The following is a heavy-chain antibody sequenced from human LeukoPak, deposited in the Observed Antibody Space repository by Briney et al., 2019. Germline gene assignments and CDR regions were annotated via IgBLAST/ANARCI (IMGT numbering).Heavy chain of an antibody. D-gene: IGHD3-10*01. CDR1: GYSFADSW. CDR2: IYPGDSDT. CDR3: ARQYGRPYDY. V-gene: IGHV5-51*01. Sequence: GESLKISCKGSGYSFADSWIAWVRQTPGKGLEWMGLIYPGDSDTRYSPSFQGQVSISVDKSLSTTFLQWSSLKASDTAMYYCARQYGRPYDYWGQGTLVSVSS. J-gene: IGHJ4*02.